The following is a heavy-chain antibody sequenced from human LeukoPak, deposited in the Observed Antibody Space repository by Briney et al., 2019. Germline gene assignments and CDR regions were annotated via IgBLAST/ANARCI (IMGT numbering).Heavy chain of an antibody. CDR1: GFTFGSFA. CDR2: ISGSGVST. V-gene: IGHV3-23*01. J-gene: IGHJ4*02. CDR3: ANFIAARRFDY. Sequence: TGGSLRLSCAASGFTFGSFAVSWVRQVPGEGLEWVSAISGSGVSTYYADSVKGRFTISRDNSKSTLYLQMNSLRADDTAVYYCANFIAARRFDYWGQGTLVTVSS. D-gene: IGHD6-6*01.